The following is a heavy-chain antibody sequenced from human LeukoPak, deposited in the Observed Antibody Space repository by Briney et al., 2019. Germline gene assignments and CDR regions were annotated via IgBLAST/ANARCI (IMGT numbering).Heavy chain of an antibody. CDR3: ATGNYYDSRGYYTFGY. CDR1: GFTFSKYW. D-gene: IGHD3-22*01. Sequence: GGSLRLSCAASGFTFSKYWMHWVRQVPGKGLVWVSLINGDGSTTNYADFVKGRFTISRDNAKNTLSLQVNSLRAEDTAVYYCATGNYYDSRGYYTFGYWGQGALVTVSS. CDR2: INGDGSTT. V-gene: IGHV3-74*01. J-gene: IGHJ1*01.